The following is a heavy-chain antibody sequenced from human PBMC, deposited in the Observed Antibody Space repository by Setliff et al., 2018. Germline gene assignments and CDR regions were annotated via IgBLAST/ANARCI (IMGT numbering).Heavy chain of an antibody. CDR2: IYYGGTT. D-gene: IGHD2-15*01. J-gene: IGHJ5*02. CDR3: ARDVVAAFGWFDP. V-gene: IGHV4-38-2*02. Sequence: SETLSLTCGVSGYSISSGYDWGWIRQPPGKGLEWIGSIYYGGTTFYNPSLKSRVTISVDTSKNQFSLRLSSVTAADTAVYYCARDVVAAFGWFDPWGQGTLVTVSS. CDR1: GYSISSGYD.